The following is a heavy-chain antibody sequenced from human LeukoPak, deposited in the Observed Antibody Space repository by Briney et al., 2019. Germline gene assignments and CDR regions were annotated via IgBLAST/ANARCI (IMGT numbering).Heavy chain of an antibody. CDR3: ARGIPVYGSSWSYYFDY. CDR2: IYTNTGNP. Sequence: GASVKVSCKASGGTFSSYAISWVRQAPGQGLEWMGWIYTNTGNPTYTQGFTGRFVFSLDTSVSTTYLQIGNLKAEDTAVYYCARGIPVYGSSWSYYFDYWGQGTLVTVSS. CDR1: GGTFSSYA. V-gene: IGHV7-4-1*01. J-gene: IGHJ4*02. D-gene: IGHD6-13*01.